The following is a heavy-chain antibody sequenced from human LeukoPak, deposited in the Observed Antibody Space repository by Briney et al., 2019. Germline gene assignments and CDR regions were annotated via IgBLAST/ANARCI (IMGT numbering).Heavy chain of an antibody. CDR1: GYTFTGYY. Sequence: ASVKVSCKASGYTFTGYYMHWVRQAPGQGLEWMGWINPNSGSTNYARKFQGRVTMTRDTSISTAYMELSRLRSDDTAVYYCARDGRDCSSTSCYTPWYYYYGMDVWGQGTTVTVSS. D-gene: IGHD2-2*02. V-gene: IGHV1-2*02. CDR2: INPNSGST. CDR3: ARDGRDCSSTSCYTPWYYYYGMDV. J-gene: IGHJ6*02.